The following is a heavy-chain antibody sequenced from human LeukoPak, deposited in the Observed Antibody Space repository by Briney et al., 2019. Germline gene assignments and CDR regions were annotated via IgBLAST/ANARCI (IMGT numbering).Heavy chain of an antibody. CDR2: ISYDGSNK. J-gene: IGHJ5*02. D-gene: IGHD3-9*01. CDR1: GFTFSSYG. V-gene: IGHV3-30*18. Sequence: GGSLRLSCAASGFTFSSYGMHWVRQAPGKGLEWVAVISYDGSNKYYADSVKGRFTISRDNSKNTLYLQMNSLRAEDTAVYYCAKDSLYYDILTGYYNAWFDPWGQGTLVTVSS. CDR3: AKDSLYYDILTGYYNAWFDP.